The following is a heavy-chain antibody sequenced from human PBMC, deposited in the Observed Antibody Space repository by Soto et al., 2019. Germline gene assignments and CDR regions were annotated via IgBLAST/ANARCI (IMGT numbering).Heavy chain of an antibody. V-gene: IGHV3-21*06. J-gene: IGHJ4*02. D-gene: IGHD7-27*01. Sequence: PRGSLVFACATSGFTFTRYSMTWVRQAPGKGLEWVSSISSTTNYIYYGDSMKGRFTISRDNAKNSLYLEMNSLRAEDTAVYYCARESEDLTSNFDYWGQGTLVTAPQ. CDR3: ARESEDLTSNFDY. CDR2: ISSTTNYI. CDR1: GFTFTRYS.